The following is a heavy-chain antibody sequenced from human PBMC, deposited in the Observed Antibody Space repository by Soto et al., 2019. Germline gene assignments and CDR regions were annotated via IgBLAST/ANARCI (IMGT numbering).Heavy chain of an antibody. J-gene: IGHJ3*02. V-gene: IGHV3-64*01. CDR3: ARDGLRQYAFGI. D-gene: IGHD4-17*01. CDR1: GFTFSSYA. CDR2: ISSNGGST. Sequence: EVQLVESGGGLVQPGGSLRLSCAASGFTFSSYAMHWVRQAPGKGLEYVSAISSNGGSTHYANSVKGRFTISRDNSKNTLYLQMGSLRAEDMAVYYCARDGLRQYAFGIWGQGTMVTVSS.